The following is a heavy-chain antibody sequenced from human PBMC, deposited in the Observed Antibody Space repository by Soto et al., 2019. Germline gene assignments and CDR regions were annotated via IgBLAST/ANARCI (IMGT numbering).Heavy chain of an antibody. CDR1: GYTFTSYG. V-gene: IGHV1-18*01. J-gene: IGHJ4*02. CDR3: AREGGLIEYYDSSGYRVDYFDY. D-gene: IGHD3-22*01. Sequence: QVQLVQSGAEVKKPGASVKVSCKASGYTFTSYGISWVRQAPGQGLEWMGWISAYNGNTNYAQKLQGRVTMTTDTSTSTAYMELRSLRSDDTAVYYCAREGGLIEYYDSSGYRVDYFDYWGQGTLVTVSS. CDR2: ISAYNGNT.